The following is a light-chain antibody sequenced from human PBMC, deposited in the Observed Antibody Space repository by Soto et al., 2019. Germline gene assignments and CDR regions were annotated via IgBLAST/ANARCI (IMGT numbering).Light chain of an antibody. V-gene: IGKV3-20*01. CDR3: QQYGSLYT. CDR2: GAS. Sequence: EIVLTQSPGTLSLSPGERATLSCRASQSVGSSYLAWYQQKPGQAPRLLIYGASSRATGAPDRFSGSGSGTDFMLIISGLEPEDVAVYYCQQYGSLYTFGQGTKLEIK. J-gene: IGKJ2*01. CDR1: QSVGSSY.